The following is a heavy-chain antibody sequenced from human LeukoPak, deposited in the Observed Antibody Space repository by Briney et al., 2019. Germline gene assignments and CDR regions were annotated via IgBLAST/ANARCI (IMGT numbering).Heavy chain of an antibody. CDR3: ARQNTPHGNFDY. Sequence: GGSLRLSCAASGFTLSNYAMHWVRHPAGEGLEWVSALGTAGDTFYPGSVKGRFTISRDNAKKSLFLQMNSLRAEDTAVYYCARQNTPHGNFDYWGQGTLVTVSS. D-gene: IGHD5-24*01. CDR2: LGTAGDT. CDR1: GFTLSNYA. V-gene: IGHV3-13*01. J-gene: IGHJ4*02.